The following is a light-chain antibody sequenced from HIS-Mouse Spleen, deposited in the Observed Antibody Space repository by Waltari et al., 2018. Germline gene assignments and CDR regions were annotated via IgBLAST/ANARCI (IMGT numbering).Light chain of an antibody. CDR2: QDS. CDR1: KLGENY. J-gene: IGLJ2*01. Sequence: SYELPQPPSVSVSPGQTASITSPGVKLGENYACWYQQKPGQSPVLVIYQDSKRPSGIPERFSGSNSGNTATLTISGTQAMDEADYYCQAWDSSTVVFGGGTKLTVL. V-gene: IGLV3-1*01. CDR3: QAWDSSTVV.